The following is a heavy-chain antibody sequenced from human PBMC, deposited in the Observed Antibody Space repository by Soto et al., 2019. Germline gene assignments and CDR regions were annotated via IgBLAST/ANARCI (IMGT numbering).Heavy chain of an antibody. V-gene: IGHV1-18*01. Sequence: ASVKVSCKASGYTFTSYGISWVRQAPGQGLEWMGWISAYNGNTNYAQKLQGRVTMTTDTSTSTAYMELRSLRSDDTAVYYCARDLGGGGRRHGMDVWGQGTTVTVSS. CDR2: ISAYNGNT. D-gene: IGHD2-15*01. J-gene: IGHJ6*02. CDR1: GYTFTSYG. CDR3: ARDLGGGGRRHGMDV.